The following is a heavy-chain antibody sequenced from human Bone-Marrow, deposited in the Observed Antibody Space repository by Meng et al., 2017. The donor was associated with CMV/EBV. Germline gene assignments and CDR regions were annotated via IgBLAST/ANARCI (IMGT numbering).Heavy chain of an antibody. J-gene: IGHJ3*02. CDR3: ARVTDYVWGVTSWENAFDI. CDR1: GFTFSSYS. Sequence: GESLKISCAASGFTFSSYSMNWVRQAPGKGLEWVSSISSSSSYKYYAESVKGRFTISRDNAKNSLYLQMNSLRAEDTAVYYCARVTDYVWGVTSWENAFDIWGRGTMVTVSS. V-gene: IGHV3-21*01. CDR2: ISSSSSYK. D-gene: IGHD3-16*01.